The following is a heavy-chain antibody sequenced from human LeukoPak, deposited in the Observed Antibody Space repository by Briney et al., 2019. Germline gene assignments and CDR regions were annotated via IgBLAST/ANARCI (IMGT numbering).Heavy chain of an antibody. CDR2: MNPNSGNT. J-gene: IGHJ6*02. CDR1: EYTFTSYD. D-gene: IGHD2-2*01. V-gene: IGHV1-8*01. CDR3: ARRTAMHYYYGMDV. Sequence: ASVKVSCKASEYTFTSYDINWVRQATGQGLEWMGWMNPNSGNTGYAQKFQGRVTMTRNTSIGTAYMELSSLRSEDTAVYYCARRTAMHYYYGMDVWGQGTTVTVSS.